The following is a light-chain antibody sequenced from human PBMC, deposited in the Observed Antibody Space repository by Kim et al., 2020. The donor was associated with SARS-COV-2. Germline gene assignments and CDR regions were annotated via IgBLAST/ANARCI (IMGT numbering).Light chain of an antibody. J-gene: IGLJ2*01. CDR2: EVS. Sequence: QSALTQPPSASGSPGQSVTISCTGTNRDIGGYNYVSWYQQYPGKAPNLMIYEVSKRPSGVPDRFSGSKSGNTASLTVSGLRAEDEANYYCCSYAGSNIMVFGGGTQLTVL. CDR3: CSYAGSNIMV. CDR1: NRDIGGYNY. V-gene: IGLV2-8*01.